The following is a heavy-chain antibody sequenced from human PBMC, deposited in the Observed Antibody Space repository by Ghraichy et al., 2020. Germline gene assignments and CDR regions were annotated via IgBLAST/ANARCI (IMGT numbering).Heavy chain of an antibody. CDR1: GFTFSSYA. D-gene: IGHD4-17*01. V-gene: IGHV3-23*01. Sequence: GGSLRLSCAASGFTFSSYAMTWVRQTPGKGLEWVSVISNSGSSIYYADSVKGRFTISRDNSKNTLYLQMNSLRAEDTAVYYCVQQGGDYGDYPSWNWFDPWGQGTLVTVSS. J-gene: IGHJ5*02. CDR2: ISNSGSSI. CDR3: VQQGGDYGDYPSWNWFDP.